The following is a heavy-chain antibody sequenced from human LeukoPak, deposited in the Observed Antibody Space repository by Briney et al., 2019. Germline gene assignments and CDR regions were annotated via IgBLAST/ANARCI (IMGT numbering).Heavy chain of an antibody. J-gene: IGHJ6*02. V-gene: IGHV1-18*01. CDR2: ISAYNGNT. Sequence: ASVKVSCKASGYTFTKYGISWARLAPGQGLEWMGWISAYNGNTNYAQKLQGRVTMTTDTSTSTAYMELSSLRSEDTAVYYCASASLGYCSSTSCYTEYYYYYYGMDVWGQGTTVTVSS. D-gene: IGHD2-2*02. CDR1: GYTFTKYG. CDR3: ASASLGYCSSTSCYTEYYYYYYGMDV.